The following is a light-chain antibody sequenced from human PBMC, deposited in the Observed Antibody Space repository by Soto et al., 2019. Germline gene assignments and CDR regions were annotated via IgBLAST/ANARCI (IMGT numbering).Light chain of an antibody. J-gene: IGLJ1*01. CDR1: SSDVGNYDL. CDR2: EVS. V-gene: IGLV2-23*02. Sequence: QSALTQPASVSGSPGQSITISCTGTSSDVGNYDLVSWYQQHPGKAPTLMIYEVSKRPSGVSDRFSGSKSGNTASLTISGLQAEDEADYYCCSYAGVSTFYVFGTGTKLTVL. CDR3: CSYAGVSTFYV.